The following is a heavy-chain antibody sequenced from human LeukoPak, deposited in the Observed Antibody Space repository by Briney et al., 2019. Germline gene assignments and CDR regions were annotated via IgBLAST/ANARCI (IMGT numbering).Heavy chain of an antibody. CDR1: GITFTSAW. D-gene: IGHD1-14*01. J-gene: IGHJ4*02. Sequence: GGSLRLSCAASGITFTSAWMGWVRQAPGKGLEWVGHIKSKTDGGTTDYAAPVRGRFTISTDDSKITSYLQMNNPKIGDTAVYYCTTDGGITIRPLFDFWGQGTLVTVSS. V-gene: IGHV3-15*01. CDR2: IKSKTDGGTT. CDR3: TTDGGITIRPLFDF.